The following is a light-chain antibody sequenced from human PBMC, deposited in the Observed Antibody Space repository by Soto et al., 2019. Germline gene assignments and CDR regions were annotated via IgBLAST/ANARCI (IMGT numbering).Light chain of an antibody. Sequence: AIRMTQSPSSFSASTGDRVTITCRASQGIRSYLAWYQQKPWKAPKLLIYAASTLQSGVPSRFSGSGSGTDFTLTISCLQSEDFATYYCQQYYSYPWTFGQGTKVEIK. CDR1: QGIRSY. CDR2: AAS. CDR3: QQYYSYPWT. V-gene: IGKV1-8*01. J-gene: IGKJ1*01.